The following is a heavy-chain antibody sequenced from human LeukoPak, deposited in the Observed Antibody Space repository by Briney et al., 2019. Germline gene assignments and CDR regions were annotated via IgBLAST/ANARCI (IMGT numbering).Heavy chain of an antibody. V-gene: IGHV4-4*07. CDR3: ARDLEFMTTVTTSSSGLYYYGMDV. Sequence: SETLCLSPTVPGGSISGYYWSSIRQPAGKGRWWVGRIYTRGSANDTPSLKSRVTMSVDTSKNQFSLKLSSVTAADTAVYYCARDLEFMTTVTTSSSGLYYYGMDVWGQGTTVTVSS. CDR2: IYTRGSA. D-gene: IGHD4-17*01. J-gene: IGHJ6*02. CDR1: GGSISGYY.